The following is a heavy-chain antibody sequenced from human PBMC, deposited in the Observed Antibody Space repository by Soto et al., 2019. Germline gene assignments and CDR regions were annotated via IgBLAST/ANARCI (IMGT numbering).Heavy chain of an antibody. CDR3: AKDQTIAAAVTALDY. V-gene: IGHV3-23*01. Sequence: GGSLRLSCAASGFTFSNYAMSWVRQAPGKGLEWVSAISGSGGTTYHADSVKGRFTISRDNSKNTLYLQMNSLRAEDTAVYYCAKDQTIAAAVTALDYGGRGTLVPVPS. CDR1: GFTFSNYA. D-gene: IGHD6-13*01. CDR2: ISGSGGTT. J-gene: IGHJ4*02.